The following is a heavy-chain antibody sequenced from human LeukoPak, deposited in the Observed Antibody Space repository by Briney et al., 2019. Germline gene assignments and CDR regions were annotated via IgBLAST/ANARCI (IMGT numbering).Heavy chain of an antibody. CDR3: ARDPPPHSSSWYSPDY. D-gene: IGHD6-13*01. Sequence: ASVKVSCKASGYTFTSYYMHWVRQAPGQGLEWMGIINPSGGSTSYAQKFQGRVTMTRDMSTSTVYMELGSLRSEDTAVYYCARDPPPHSSSWYSPDYWGQGTLVTVSS. J-gene: IGHJ4*02. CDR2: INPSGGST. CDR1: GYTFTSYY. V-gene: IGHV1-46*01.